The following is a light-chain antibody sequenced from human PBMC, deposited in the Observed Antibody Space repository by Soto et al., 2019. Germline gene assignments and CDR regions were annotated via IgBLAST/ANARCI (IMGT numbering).Light chain of an antibody. CDR2: GAF. Sequence: EVVLTQSPGTLSLSPGERATLSCRASQSVSTSFLAWYQQKPGQAPRLLIYGAFSRATGIPDRFSGSGSGTDFTLTISRLEPEDFAVYYCQQYNNWPPNTFGQGTRLEIK. CDR1: QSVSTSF. V-gene: IGKV3-20*01. J-gene: IGKJ5*01. CDR3: QQYNNWPPNT.